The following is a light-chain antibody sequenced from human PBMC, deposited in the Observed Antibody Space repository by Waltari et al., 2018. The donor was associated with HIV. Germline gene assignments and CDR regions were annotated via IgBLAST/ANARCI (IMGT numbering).Light chain of an antibody. Sequence: EIVMTQSQATLSVSPGERATLSCRASQSLSSNFAWYQQKPGQAPRLLIYGASTRATGIPARFSGSGSGTEFTLTISSLQSEDFAVYYCQQYNNWPPWTFGQGTKVEIK. CDR2: GAS. CDR1: QSLSSN. J-gene: IGKJ1*01. V-gene: IGKV3-15*01. CDR3: QQYNNWPPWT.